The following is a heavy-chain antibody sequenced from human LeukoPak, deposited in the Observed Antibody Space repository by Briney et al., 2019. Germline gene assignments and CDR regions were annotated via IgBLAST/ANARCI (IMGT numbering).Heavy chain of an antibody. V-gene: IGHV3-23*01. Sequence: GGSLRLSCAASGFTFSNYAMTWVRQAPGTGLLWVAAITGSGGNTYHADSVKGRFTISRDNSKNTLYLQMNSLRAEDTAVYYCATLMRGPIGYVGYGGEDYWGQGTLVSVS. CDR1: GFTFSNYA. CDR3: ATLMRGPIGYVGYGGEDY. J-gene: IGHJ4*02. D-gene: IGHD5-12*01. CDR2: ITGSGGNT.